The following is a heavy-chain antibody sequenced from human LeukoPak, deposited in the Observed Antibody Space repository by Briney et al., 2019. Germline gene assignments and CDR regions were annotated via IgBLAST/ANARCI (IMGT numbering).Heavy chain of an antibody. CDR2: ISGSGGST. CDR3: ANGGGSTSFGY. Sequence: GGSLRLSCAASGFTFSSYAMSWVRQAPGKGLEWGSAISGSGGSTYYADSVKGRFTISRDNSKNTLYLQMNSLRAEDTAVYYCANGGGSTSFGYWGQGTLVTVSS. CDR1: GFTFSSYA. D-gene: IGHD3-16*01. V-gene: IGHV3-23*01. J-gene: IGHJ4*02.